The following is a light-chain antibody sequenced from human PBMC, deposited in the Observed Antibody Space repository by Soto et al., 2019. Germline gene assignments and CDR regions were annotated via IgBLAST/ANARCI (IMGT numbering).Light chain of an antibody. Sequence: EIVLTQSPATLSLSPGERATLSCRASQSVSSYLAWYQQKPGQAPRLLIYGASTRATGIPARFSGSGSGTEFTLTISGLQSEDFAVYYCQQYKNWPPITFGQGTRLEIK. J-gene: IGKJ5*01. V-gene: IGKV3-15*01. CDR1: QSVSSY. CDR3: QQYKNWPPIT. CDR2: GAS.